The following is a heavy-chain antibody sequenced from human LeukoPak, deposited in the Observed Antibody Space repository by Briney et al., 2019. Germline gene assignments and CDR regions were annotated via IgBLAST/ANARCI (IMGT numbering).Heavy chain of an antibody. D-gene: IGHD2-2*01. Sequence: SETLSLTCAVSGYSISSGYYWGWIRQPPGKGPEWIGSIYHSGSTYYNPSLKSRVTISVDTSKNQFSLKLSSVTAADTAVYYCARLGPGQLDYFDCWGQGTLVTVSS. CDR3: ARLGPGQLDYFDC. CDR1: GYSISSGYY. CDR2: IYHSGST. J-gene: IGHJ4*02. V-gene: IGHV4-38-2*01.